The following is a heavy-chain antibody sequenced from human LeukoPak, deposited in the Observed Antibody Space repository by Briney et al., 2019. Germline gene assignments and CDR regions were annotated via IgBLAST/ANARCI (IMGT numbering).Heavy chain of an antibody. CDR2: ISWNSGSI. D-gene: IGHD3-22*01. V-gene: IGHV3-9*01. CDR1: GFTFDDYA. J-gene: IGHJ4*02. Sequence: GGSPRLPCAASGFTFDDYAMHWVRQAPGKGLEWVSGISWNSGSIGYADSVKGRFTISRDNAKNSLYLQMNSLRAEDTALYYCAKSPGYYYDSSGYLDYWGQGTLVTVSS. CDR3: AKSPGYYYDSSGYLDY.